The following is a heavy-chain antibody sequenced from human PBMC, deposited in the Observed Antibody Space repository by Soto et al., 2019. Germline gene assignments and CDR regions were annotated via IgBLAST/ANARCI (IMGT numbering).Heavy chain of an antibody. CDR3: ATYYYDSSGYYNWFDP. CDR1: GYTFTSYA. Sequence: VASVKVSCKASGYTFTSYAMHWVRQAPGQRLEWMGWINAGNGNTKYSQKFQGRVTITRDTTACTADMELSRLRSEDTAVYYCATYYYDSSGYYNWFDPWGQGTLVTVSS. J-gene: IGHJ5*02. CDR2: INAGNGNT. V-gene: IGHV1-3*01. D-gene: IGHD3-22*01.